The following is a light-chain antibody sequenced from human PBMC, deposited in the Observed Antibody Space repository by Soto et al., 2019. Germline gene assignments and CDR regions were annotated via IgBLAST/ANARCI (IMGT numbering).Light chain of an antibody. V-gene: IGLV2-23*02. J-gene: IGLJ2*01. CDR1: SSDVGSYNL. CDR3: CSSAGSHVV. Sequence: QSALTQPASVSGSPGQSITISCTGTSSDVGSYNLVSWYQQHPGKAPKLMIYEVSKRPSGVSNRFSGSKSGNTASLTISGLQAEDEADYYCCSSAGSHVVFGGGTKVTVL. CDR2: EVS.